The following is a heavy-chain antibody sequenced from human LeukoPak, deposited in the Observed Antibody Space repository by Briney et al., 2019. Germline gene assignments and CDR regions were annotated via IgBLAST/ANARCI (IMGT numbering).Heavy chain of an antibody. V-gene: IGHV3-9*01. CDR2: ISWNSGSI. CDR1: GFTFDDYA. Sequence: GGSLRLSCAASGFTFDDYAMHWVRQAPGKGLEWVSGISWNSGSIGYADSVKGRFTISRDNAKNSLYLQMNSLRAEDTAVYYCARNRYCSGGSCPFDYWGQGTLVTVSS. CDR3: ARNRYCSGGSCPFDY. D-gene: IGHD2-15*01. J-gene: IGHJ4*02.